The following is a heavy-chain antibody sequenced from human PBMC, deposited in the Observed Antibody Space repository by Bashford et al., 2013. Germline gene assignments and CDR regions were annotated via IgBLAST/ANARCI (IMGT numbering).Heavy chain of an antibody. CDR2: IIAIFNTA. CDR3: ARDGARDYGDYSRYFQH. Sequence: SVKVSCKASGGIFNSYAISWVRQAPGQGLEWMGGIIAIFNTANYAQKFQGRVTITADKSTSTAYMEMSSLRSEDTAVYYCARDGARDYGDYSRYFQHWGQGTLVHRLL. D-gene: IGHD4-17*01. CDR1: GGIFNSYA. V-gene: IGHV1-69*06. J-gene: IGHJ1*01.